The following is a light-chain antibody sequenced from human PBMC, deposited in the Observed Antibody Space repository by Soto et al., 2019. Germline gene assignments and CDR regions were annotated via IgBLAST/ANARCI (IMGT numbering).Light chain of an antibody. J-gene: IGLJ3*02. Sequence: QLVLTHSPSASASLGASVNLTGTLSSGHNSYAIAWHQQQPEQGPRYLMKVHSDGSHSKGDGIPDRVSGSSSGAERYLTISSLQSEDEADYYCQTWSTDIRVFGGGTKVTVL. CDR3: QTWSTDIRV. CDR2: VHSDGSH. CDR1: SGHNSYA. V-gene: IGLV4-69*01.